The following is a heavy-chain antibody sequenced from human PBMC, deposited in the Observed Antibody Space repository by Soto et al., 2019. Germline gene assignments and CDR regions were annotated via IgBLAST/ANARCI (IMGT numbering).Heavy chain of an antibody. CDR2: ISAYNGNT. J-gene: IGHJ4*01. CDR1: GYTFTSYG. D-gene: IGHD6-19*01. CDR3: ARADSDYSIVWSFDY. V-gene: IGHV1-18*01. Sequence: ASVKVSCKVSGYTFTSYGISWVRQAPGQGLEWMGWISAYNGNTNYAQKLQGRVTMTTDTSTSTAYMELRSLRSDDTDVYYCARADSDYSIVWSFDYWGHVTLVTASS.